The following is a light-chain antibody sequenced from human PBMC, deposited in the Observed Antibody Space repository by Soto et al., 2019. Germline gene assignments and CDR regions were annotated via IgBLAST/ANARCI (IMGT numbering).Light chain of an antibody. CDR1: SGHSSYA. J-gene: IGLJ2*01. V-gene: IGLV4-69*01. CDR2: LNSDGSH. CDR3: QTWDTGIVL. Sequence: QSVLTQSPSASASLGASVKLTCTLSSGHSSYAIAWHQQQPDKGPRYLMNLNSDGSHSKGDGIPDRFSGSSSGAERYLTISSLQSEDEADYYCQTWDTGIVLFGGGTKLTVL.